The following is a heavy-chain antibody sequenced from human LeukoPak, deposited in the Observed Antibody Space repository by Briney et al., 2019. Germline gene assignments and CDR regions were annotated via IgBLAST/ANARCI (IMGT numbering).Heavy chain of an antibody. CDR2: IRTVGGVT. CDR3: ATPYGSGSKMNDAFDV. J-gene: IGHJ3*01. Sequence: GGSLRLSCAASGFSFSSYAVSWVRQALGEGLVWVSRIRTVGGVTNDADSVQGLFTISRDNAKSTLYLQMNSMTDEDTVEYFCATPYGSGSKMNDAFDVWGQGTMVTVSS. D-gene: IGHD3-10*01. V-gene: IGHV3-74*01. CDR1: GFSFSSYA.